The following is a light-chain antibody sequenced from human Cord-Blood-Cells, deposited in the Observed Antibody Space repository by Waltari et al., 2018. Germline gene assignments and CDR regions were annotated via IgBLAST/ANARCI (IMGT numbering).Light chain of an antibody. Sequence: GDRVTITCRASQSISSWLAWYQQKPGKAHKLLIYDASSLESGVPSRFSGSGSGTEFTLTISSLQPDDFATYYCQQYNSYSYTFGQGTKLEIK. CDR2: DAS. J-gene: IGKJ2*01. V-gene: IGKV1-5*01. CDR3: QQYNSYSYT. CDR1: QSISSW.